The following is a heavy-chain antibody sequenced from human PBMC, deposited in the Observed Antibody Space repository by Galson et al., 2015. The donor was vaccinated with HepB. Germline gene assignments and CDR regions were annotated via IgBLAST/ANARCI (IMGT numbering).Heavy chain of an antibody. Sequence: QSGAEVKKPGESLKISCKGSGYSFTSYWIGWVRQMPGKGLEWMEVIYPGDSDTRYNPSFQGQVTISADKSINTAYLQLSSLKASDTAMYYCARRIVGDTTTPSYYFDYWGQGTLVTVSS. D-gene: IGHD1-26*01. CDR1: GYSFTSYW. J-gene: IGHJ4*02. CDR2: IYPGDSDT. V-gene: IGHV5-51*03. CDR3: ARRIVGDTTTPSYYFDY.